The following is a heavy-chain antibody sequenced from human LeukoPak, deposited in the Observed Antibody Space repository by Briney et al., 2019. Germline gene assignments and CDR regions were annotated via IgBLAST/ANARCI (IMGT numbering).Heavy chain of an antibody. CDR2: IIPIFGTA. J-gene: IGHJ4*02. Sequence: EASVKVSCKASGGTFSSYAISWVRQAPGQGLEWMGRIIPIFGTANYAQKFQGRVTITADKSTSTAYMELSSLRSEDTAVYYCARDPYYYDSSGNYWGQETLVTVSS. V-gene: IGHV1-69*06. D-gene: IGHD3-22*01. CDR1: GGTFSSYA. CDR3: ARDPYYYDSSGNY.